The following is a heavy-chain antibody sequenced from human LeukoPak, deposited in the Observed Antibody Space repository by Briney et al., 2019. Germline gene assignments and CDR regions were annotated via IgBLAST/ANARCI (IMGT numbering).Heavy chain of an antibody. Sequence: ASVKVSCKASGYIFTTSAIYWVRQAPGQRPEWMGWINAGNGNTKYSQKFQGRVTITRDTSASTAYMELSSLRSEDTAVYYCATVIAAAGFDYWGQGTLVTVSS. CDR3: ATVIAAAGFDY. CDR1: GYIFTTSA. J-gene: IGHJ4*02. D-gene: IGHD6-13*01. V-gene: IGHV1-3*01. CDR2: INAGNGNT.